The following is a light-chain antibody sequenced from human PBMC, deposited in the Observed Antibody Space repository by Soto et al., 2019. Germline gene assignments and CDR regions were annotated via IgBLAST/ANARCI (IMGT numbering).Light chain of an antibody. CDR2: GNT. CDR1: SSNIGAGYN. J-gene: IGLJ1*01. CDR3: QSFDSTLSGGV. Sequence: QSVLTQPPSVSGAPGQRVTTSCTGSSSNIGAGYNVHWYQQLPGTAPKLLIYGNTNRPSGVPDRFSASKSDTSASLAITGLQSEDEAFYYCQSFDSTLSGGVFGTGTKVTVL. V-gene: IGLV1-40*01.